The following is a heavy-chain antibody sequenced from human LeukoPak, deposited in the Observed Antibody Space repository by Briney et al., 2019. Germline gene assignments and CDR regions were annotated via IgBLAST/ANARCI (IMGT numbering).Heavy chain of an antibody. J-gene: IGHJ3*01. CDR2: IYTTGST. V-gene: IGHV4-4*07. CDR1: GGSINNYY. Sequence: SETLSLTCTVSGGSINNYYWSWIRQPAGKALEWIGHIYTTGSTNYNPSLKSRVTMSVDTSKSKCSLKLSSVTAADTAVYYCARCILRGVDAFDLWGQGTMVTVSS. CDR3: ARCILRGVDAFDL. D-gene: IGHD2-21*01.